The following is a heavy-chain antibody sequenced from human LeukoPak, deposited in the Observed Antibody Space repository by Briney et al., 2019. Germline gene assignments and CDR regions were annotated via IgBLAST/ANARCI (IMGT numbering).Heavy chain of an antibody. V-gene: IGHV4-61*02. CDR3: ARDLEDCSSTSCYKDSDAFDV. Sequence: SETLSLTCTVSGGSISSGSYYWSWIRQPAGKGLEWIGRIYTSGSTNYNPSLKSRVTISVDTSKNQFSLKLSSVTAADTAVYYCARDLEDCSSTSCYKDSDAFDVWGRGTTVTVSP. D-gene: IGHD2-2*02. J-gene: IGHJ3*01. CDR2: IYTSGST. CDR1: GGSISSGSYY.